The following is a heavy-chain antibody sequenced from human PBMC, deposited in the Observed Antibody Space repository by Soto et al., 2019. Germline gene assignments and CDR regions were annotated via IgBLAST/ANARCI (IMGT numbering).Heavy chain of an antibody. CDR3: ARDPPGDVTNFNY. Sequence: QVQLEQSGPGLVRPSQTLSLTCAISGDSVSSNTATWNWIRQSPSRGLEWLGRTYYRPKWLNTYAESEKSRISVSPDTSKNQFSLHLTSVTREDTAVYYCARDPPGDVTNFNYWGQGTLVTVSS. D-gene: IGHD2-21*02. J-gene: IGHJ4*02. CDR1: GDSVSSNTAT. CDR2: TYYRPKWLN. V-gene: IGHV6-1*01.